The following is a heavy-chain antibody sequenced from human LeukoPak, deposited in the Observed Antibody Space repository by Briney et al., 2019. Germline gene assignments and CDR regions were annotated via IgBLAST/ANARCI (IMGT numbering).Heavy chain of an antibody. V-gene: IGHV3-66*01. D-gene: IGHD3-10*02. J-gene: IGHJ6*02. CDR2: IYSGGST. Sequence: SGGSLRLSCAASGFTVSSNYMSWVRQAPGKGLEWVSVIYSGGSTYYADSVKGRFTISRDNSKNTLYLQMNSLRAEDTAVYYCARDRVFGAAQLVYYYGMDVWGQGTTVTVSS. CDR1: GFTVSSNY. CDR3: ARDRVFGAAQLVYYYGMDV.